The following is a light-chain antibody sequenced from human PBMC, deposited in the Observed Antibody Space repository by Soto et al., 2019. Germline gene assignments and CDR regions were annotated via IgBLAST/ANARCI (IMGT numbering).Light chain of an antibody. CDR1: QSLYSN. CDR3: QQYDNSPYS. V-gene: IGKV3-15*01. J-gene: IGKJ2*01. CDR2: GAS. Sequence: EIVMTQSPATLSVSPGERATLSCRASQSLYSNLAWYQQKPGQAPRLLIYGASTRATGIPARFSGSGSGTDFTLTISRLEPEDFAVYYCQQYDNSPYSFGQGTKVDIK.